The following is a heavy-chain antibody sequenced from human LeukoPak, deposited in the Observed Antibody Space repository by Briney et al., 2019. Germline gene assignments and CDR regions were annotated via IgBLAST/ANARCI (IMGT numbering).Heavy chain of an antibody. J-gene: IGHJ2*01. CDR2: INHSGST. D-gene: IGHD6-13*01. CDR3: ARVSSSWYQDWYFDL. V-gene: IGHV4-34*01. CDR1: GGSFGGYY. Sequence: SETLSLTCAVYGGSFGGYYWSWIRQPPGKGLEWIGEINHSGSTNYNPSLKSRVTISVDTSKNQFSLKLSSVTAADTAVYYCARVSSSWYQDWYFDLWGRGTLVTVSS.